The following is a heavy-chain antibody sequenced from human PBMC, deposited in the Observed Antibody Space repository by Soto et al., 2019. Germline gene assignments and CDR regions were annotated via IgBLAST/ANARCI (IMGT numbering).Heavy chain of an antibody. V-gene: IGHV3-13*01. J-gene: IGHJ4*02. CDR3: ARGRDSALYYFDY. Sequence: TGGSMRLSSAASGLTFTDYDVDWVRQATGKGLEWVSVITTGGDTYYPGSVKGRFTVSRENAKNSLYLQMNSLRAEDTAVYYCARGRDSALYYFDYWGQGTLVTVSS. CDR1: GLTFTDYD. CDR2: ITTGGDT. D-gene: IGHD2-21*01.